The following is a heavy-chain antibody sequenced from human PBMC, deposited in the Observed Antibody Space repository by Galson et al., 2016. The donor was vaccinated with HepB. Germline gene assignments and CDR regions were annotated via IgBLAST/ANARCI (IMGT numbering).Heavy chain of an antibody. CDR1: GGTFSSYA. V-gene: IGHV1-69*13. J-gene: IGHJ6*02. CDR3: AREWRLGEYYYYGMDV. Sequence: SVKVSCKASGGTFSSYAISWVRQAPGQGLEWMGGIIPIFNTTNHAQKFQGRVTITADESTNTAYMELSSLRSEDTAVYYCAREWRLGEYYYYGMDVWGQGTTVTVSS. CDR2: IIPIFNTT. D-gene: IGHD6-25*01.